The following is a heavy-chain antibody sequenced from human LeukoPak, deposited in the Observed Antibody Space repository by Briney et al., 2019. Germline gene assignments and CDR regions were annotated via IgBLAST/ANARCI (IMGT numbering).Heavy chain of an antibody. CDR2: ISAYNGNT. CDR1: GYTFTSYG. J-gene: IGHJ5*02. CDR3: ARDRAYYSNYQYNWFDP. D-gene: IGHD4-11*01. V-gene: IGHV1-18*01. Sequence: GASVKVSCKASGYTFTSYGISWVRQAPGQGLEWMGWISAYNGNTNYAQKLQGRVTMTTDTSTSTAYMELRSLRSDDTAVYYCARDRAYYSNYQYNWFDPWGQGTLVTVSS.